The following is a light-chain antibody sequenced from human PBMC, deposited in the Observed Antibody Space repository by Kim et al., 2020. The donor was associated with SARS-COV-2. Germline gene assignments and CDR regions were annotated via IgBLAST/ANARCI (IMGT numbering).Light chain of an antibody. CDR3: QQYYNRPPCT. V-gene: IGKV3-15*01. Sequence: EIVMTQSPATLSVSPGERATLSCRASQSVLSYLAWYQQKPGQAPRLLIYAASTRATGVPARFSGSGSGTEFTLTISSLQSEDFAVYFCQQYYNRPPCTFGQGTKLEIK. J-gene: IGKJ2*02. CDR2: AAS. CDR1: QSVLSY.